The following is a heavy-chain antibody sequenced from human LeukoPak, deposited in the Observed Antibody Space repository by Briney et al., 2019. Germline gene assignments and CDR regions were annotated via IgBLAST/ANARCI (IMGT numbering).Heavy chain of an antibody. V-gene: IGHV3-23*01. D-gene: IGHD1-26*01. CDR3: AKGCATGWFDP. CDR2: ISGSGGST. CDR1: GFTFSSYG. J-gene: IGHJ5*02. Sequence: PGRSLRLSCAVSGFTFSSYGMHWVRQAPGKGLEWVSAISGSGGSTYYADSVKGRFTISRDNSKNTLYLQMNSLRAEDTAVYYCAKGCATGWFDPWGQGTLVTVSS.